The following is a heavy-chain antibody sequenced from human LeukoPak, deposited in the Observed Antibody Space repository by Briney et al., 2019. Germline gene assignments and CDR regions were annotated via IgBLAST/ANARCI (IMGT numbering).Heavy chain of an antibody. V-gene: IGHV3-11*01. CDR2: MSPGGGNI. Sequence: GGSLRLSCAASGFTFSNYWLTWVRQAPGKGLEWISYMSPGGGNIYFADSVKGRFTLSRDNAKHSLDLQMNSLTAEDTAVYYCSSGRDIAVAGPGGYFDYWGQGTLVTVSS. CDR1: GFTFSNYW. CDR3: SSGRDIAVAGPGGYFDY. J-gene: IGHJ4*02. D-gene: IGHD6-19*01.